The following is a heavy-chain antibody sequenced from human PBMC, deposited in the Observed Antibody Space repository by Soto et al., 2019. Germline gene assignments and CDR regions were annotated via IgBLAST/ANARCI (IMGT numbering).Heavy chain of an antibody. CDR1: GFTFSSYA. Sequence: GGSLRLSCAASGFTFSSYAMSWVRQAPGKGLEWVSAISGSGGSTYYADSVKGRFTISRDNSKNTLYLQMNSLRAEDTAVYYCARVKSAKGIPIPGYCSVGSCHLDYWGQGTLVTVSS. V-gene: IGHV3-23*01. J-gene: IGHJ4*02. CDR3: ARVKSAKGIPIPGYCSVGSCHLDY. D-gene: IGHD2-15*01. CDR2: ISGSGGST.